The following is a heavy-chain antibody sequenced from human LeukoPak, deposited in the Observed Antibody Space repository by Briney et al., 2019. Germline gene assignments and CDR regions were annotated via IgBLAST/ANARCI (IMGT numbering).Heavy chain of an antibody. D-gene: IGHD5-12*01. J-gene: IGHJ4*02. CDR3: ARGTFGYSGYEPH. Sequence: GRSLRLSCAASGFTFSSYAMHWVRQAPGKGLEWVAVISYDGSNKYYADSVKGRFTISRDNSKNTLYLQMNSLRAEDTAVYYCARGTFGYSGYEPHWGQGTLVTVSS. V-gene: IGHV3-30*04. CDR2: ISYDGSNK. CDR1: GFTFSSYA.